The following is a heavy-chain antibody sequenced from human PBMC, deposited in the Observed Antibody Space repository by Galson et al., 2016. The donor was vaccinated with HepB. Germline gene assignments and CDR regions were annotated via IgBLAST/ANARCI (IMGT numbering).Heavy chain of an antibody. CDR2: IWYDGSNK. D-gene: IGHD3-10*01. Sequence: SLRLSCAASGFTFSSYGMHWVRQAPGKGLEWVAVIWYDGSNKYYADSVKGRFTISRDNSKNTLYLQMNSLRAEDTAVYYCARDSRFGFSYYYFYGMDVWGQGTTVTLSS. CDR3: ARDSRFGFSYYYFYGMDV. CDR1: GFTFSSYG. J-gene: IGHJ6*02. V-gene: IGHV3-33*01.